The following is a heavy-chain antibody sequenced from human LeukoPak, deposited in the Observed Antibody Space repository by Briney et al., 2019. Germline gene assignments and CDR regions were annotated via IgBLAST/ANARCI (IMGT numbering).Heavy chain of an antibody. J-gene: IGHJ4*02. CDR1: GGTFSSYA. CDR3: ARGIHSYYYDSSGYYSYDY. Sequence: SVKVSCKASGGTFSSYAISWVRQAPGQGLEWMGGIIPIFGTANYAQKFQGRVTITADESTSTAYMELSSLRSEDTAVYYCARGIHSYYYDSSGYYSYDYWGQGTLVTVSS. D-gene: IGHD3-22*01. V-gene: IGHV1-69*13. CDR2: IIPIFGTA.